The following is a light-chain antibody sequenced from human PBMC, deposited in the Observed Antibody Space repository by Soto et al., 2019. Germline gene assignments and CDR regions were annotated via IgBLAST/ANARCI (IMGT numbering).Light chain of an antibody. J-gene: IGLJ1*01. CDR3: SSYTTTDPYV. CDR2: EAS. V-gene: IGLV2-14*01. CDR1: SSDVGAYDY. Sequence: QSALTQPASVSGSPGKSIAISCTGTSSDVGAYDYVSWYQQHPGKAPKYLIYEASNRPSGISDRFSGSKSGTTASLTISALQAEDEADYYCSSYTTTDPYVFRFGTKVT.